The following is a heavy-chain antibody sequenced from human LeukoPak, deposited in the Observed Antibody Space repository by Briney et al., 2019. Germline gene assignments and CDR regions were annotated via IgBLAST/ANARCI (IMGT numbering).Heavy chain of an antibody. J-gene: IGHJ4*02. CDR3: ARGIAVEPNDY. Sequence: SETLSLTCTVSGGPLSSSSYYWGWIRQPPGKGLEWIGSIYYSGSTYYNPSLKSRVTISVDTSKNQFSLKLSSVTAADTAVYYCARGIAVEPNDYWGQGTLVTVSS. V-gene: IGHV4-39*07. CDR1: GGPLSSSSYY. CDR2: IYYSGST. D-gene: IGHD6-19*01.